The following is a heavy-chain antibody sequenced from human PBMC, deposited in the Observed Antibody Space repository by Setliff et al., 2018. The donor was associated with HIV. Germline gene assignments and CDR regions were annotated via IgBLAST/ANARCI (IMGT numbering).Heavy chain of an antibody. J-gene: IGHJ4*02. Sequence: GGSLRLSCAASGFTLSTSWMHWVRQAPGKGLEWISFIGGHGSIIHYADSVKGRFTISRDNSKNTLYLQMNSLRAEDTAVYYCAKCGDVTCYSASWYFDYWGQGTLVTVSS. V-gene: IGHV3-NL1*01. D-gene: IGHD2-21*02. CDR3: AKCGDVTCYSASWYFDY. CDR2: IGGHGSII. CDR1: GFTLSTSW.